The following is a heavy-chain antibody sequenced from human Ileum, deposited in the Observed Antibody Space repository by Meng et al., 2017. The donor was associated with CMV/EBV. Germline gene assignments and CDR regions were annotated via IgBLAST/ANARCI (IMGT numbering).Heavy chain of an antibody. J-gene: IGHJ4*01. V-gene: IGHV4-59*01. CDR3: ARAGGSVSGNFDY. D-gene: IGHD1-26*01. Sequence: SEILSPTCTVLGGPTSSYYWSWARQPPGKGLEWIGYIYYSGSTNYNPSLKSRVTKSVETSKNQYSLKLSSVAAADTAVYGCARAGGSVSGNFDYWGQGNQV. CDR2: IYYSGST. CDR1: GGPTSSYY.